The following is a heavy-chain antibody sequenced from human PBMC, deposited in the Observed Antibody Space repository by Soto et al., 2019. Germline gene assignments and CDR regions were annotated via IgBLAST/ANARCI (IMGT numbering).Heavy chain of an antibody. V-gene: IGHV1-2*02. CDR1: GYTLTGNY. D-gene: IGHD3-22*01. Sequence: GASVKVSCKASGYTLTGNYMHWVRQAHGQGLEWMGWINPNSGGTNYAQKFQGRVTMTRDTSISTAYMELSGLRSDDTAVYYCARDGFHYYDSSGYYTAWGQGTLVTVSS. CDR3: ARDGFHYYDSSGYYTA. J-gene: IGHJ5*02. CDR2: INPNSGGT.